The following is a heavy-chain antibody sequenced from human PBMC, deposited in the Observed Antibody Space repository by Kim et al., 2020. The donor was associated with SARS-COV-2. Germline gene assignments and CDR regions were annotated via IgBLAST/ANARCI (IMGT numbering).Heavy chain of an antibody. CDR3: AKADSSGWYYIHSFDY. CDR2: FYYSGST. J-gene: IGHJ4*02. D-gene: IGHD6-19*01. V-gene: IGHV4-39*07. CDR1: GGSISSSSYY. Sequence: SETLSLTCTVSGGSISSSSYYWGWIRQPPGKGLEWIGSFYYSGSTYYNPSLKSRVIISVDTSKNQFSLKLSSVTAADTAVYYCAKADSSGWYYIHSFDYWGQGTLVTVSS.